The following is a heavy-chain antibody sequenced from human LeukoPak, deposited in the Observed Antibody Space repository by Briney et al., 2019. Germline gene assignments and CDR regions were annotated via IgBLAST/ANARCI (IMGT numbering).Heavy chain of an antibody. V-gene: IGHV3-7*01. Sequence: GGSLRLSCAASGFTFSSYWMSWVRQAPGKGLEWVANIKQDGSEKYYVDSVKGRFTISRDNAKNSLYLKMNSLRAEDTAVYYCARVEDSSGYYPFDYWGQGTLVTVSS. CDR1: GFTFSSYW. D-gene: IGHD3-22*01. J-gene: IGHJ4*02. CDR2: IKQDGSEK. CDR3: ARVEDSSGYYPFDY.